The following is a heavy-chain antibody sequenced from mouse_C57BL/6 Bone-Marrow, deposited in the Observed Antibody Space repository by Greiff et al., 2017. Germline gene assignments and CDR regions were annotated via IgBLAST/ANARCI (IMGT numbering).Heavy chain of an antibody. CDR2: IDPSDSYT. D-gene: IGHD1-1*01. Sequence: QVQLQQPGAELVMPGASVKLSCKASGYTFTSYWMHWVKQRPGQGLEWIGEIDPSDSYTNYNQKFKGKSTLTVDKSTSTAYMQISSLTSEDSAVYYCASFHYYGSSYKAMDYWGQGTSVTVSS. CDR1: GYTFTSYW. CDR3: ASFHYYGSSYKAMDY. V-gene: IGHV1-69*01. J-gene: IGHJ4*01.